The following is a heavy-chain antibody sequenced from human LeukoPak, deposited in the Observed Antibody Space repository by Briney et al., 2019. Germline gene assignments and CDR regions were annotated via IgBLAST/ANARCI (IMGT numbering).Heavy chain of an antibody. Sequence: GESLKISCKTSGYSFTTYWIGWVRQMPGTGLEWVGAIYPDDSDTRYSPSFQGQVTISADKSINTAYLQWGSLKPSDTAIYYCARRGDRFGPWGQGTLVTVSS. CDR2: IYPDDSDT. CDR3: ARRGDRFGP. V-gene: IGHV5-51*01. J-gene: IGHJ5*02. D-gene: IGHD5-18*01. CDR1: GYSFTTYW.